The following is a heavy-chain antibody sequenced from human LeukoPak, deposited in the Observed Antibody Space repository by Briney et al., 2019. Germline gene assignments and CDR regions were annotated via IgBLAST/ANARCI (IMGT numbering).Heavy chain of an antibody. CDR3: ARVSRGNYYFDY. J-gene: IGHJ4*02. CDR2: INTDGSRT. Sequence: GGSLRLSCAASGFTVSNNYMNWVRQAPGKGLVWVSRINTDGSRTDSVEGRFTISRDNAKNTLYLQMNSLRAEDTAVYYCARVSRGNYYFDYWGPGTLVTVSS. V-gene: IGHV3-74*01. CDR1: GFTVSNNY.